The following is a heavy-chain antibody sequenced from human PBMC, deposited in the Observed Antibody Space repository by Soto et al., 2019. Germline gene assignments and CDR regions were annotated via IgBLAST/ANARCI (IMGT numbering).Heavy chain of an antibody. CDR1: GGSISSSSLF. D-gene: IGHD3-3*01. Sequence: QVQLQESGPGLVKSSETLSLTCTVSGGSISSSSLFWGWIRQPPGRGLEWIWSIYYSGSTYYNPSLKSRVTMSADTSKNQFSLQLRSVTAADTAVYYCARLYGGGYYSPDYWGQGTLVAVSS. CDR2: IYYSGST. J-gene: IGHJ4*02. V-gene: IGHV4-39*01. CDR3: ARLYGGGYYSPDY.